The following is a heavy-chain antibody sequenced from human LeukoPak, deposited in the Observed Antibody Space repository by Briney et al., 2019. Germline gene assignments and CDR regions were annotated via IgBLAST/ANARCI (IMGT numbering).Heavy chain of an antibody. D-gene: IGHD6-13*01. CDR1: GGSISSYY. CDR2: IYYSGST. V-gene: IGHV4-59*08. J-gene: IGHJ4*02. Sequence: SETLSLTCTVSGGSISSYYWSWIRQPPGRGLEWIGYIYYSGSTNYNPSLKSRVTISVDTSKNQFSLKLSSVTAADTAVYYCARHKGSSWSYYFDYWGQGTLVTVSS. CDR3: ARHKGSSWSYYFDY.